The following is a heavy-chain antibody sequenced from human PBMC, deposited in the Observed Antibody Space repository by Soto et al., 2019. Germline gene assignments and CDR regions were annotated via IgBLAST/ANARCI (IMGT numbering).Heavy chain of an antibody. Sequence: EVQLLESGGGLVQPGGSLRLSCEASGFTFSNYAMTWVRQAPGKGLEWVSVITGSGGGTYFVDAVTGRFTISRDNSKNTVSLQLNSLRAEDTAVYYCAKRPLTAAGFDYWGQGTLVTVSS. CDR3: AKRPLTAAGFDY. CDR2: ITGSGGGT. J-gene: IGHJ4*02. V-gene: IGHV3-23*01. CDR1: GFTFSNYA. D-gene: IGHD6-13*01.